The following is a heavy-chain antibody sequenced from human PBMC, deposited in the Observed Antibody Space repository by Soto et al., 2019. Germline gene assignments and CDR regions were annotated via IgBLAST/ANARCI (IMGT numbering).Heavy chain of an antibody. Sequence: SETLSLTCTVSGGSISSYYWSWIRQPPGKGLEWIGYIYYSGSTNYNPSLKSRVTISVDTSKNHFSLKLSSVTAADTAVYYCAIWPNDLDIVVVVAATGGAFDIWGQGTMVTVSS. V-gene: IGHV4-59*01. CDR3: AIWPNDLDIVVVVAATGGAFDI. J-gene: IGHJ3*02. CDR2: IYYSGST. CDR1: GGSISSYY. D-gene: IGHD2-15*01.